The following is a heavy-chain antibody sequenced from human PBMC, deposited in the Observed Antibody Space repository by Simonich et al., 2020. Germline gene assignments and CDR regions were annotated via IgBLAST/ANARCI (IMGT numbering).Heavy chain of an antibody. D-gene: IGHD6-13*01. J-gene: IGHJ4*02. CDR1: GFTFSSYS. CDR2: ISSSSSYK. V-gene: IGHV3-21*01. CDR3: ARDAAGDY. Sequence: EVQLVESGGGLVKPGGSLRLSCAASGFTFSSYSMNWVRQAPGKGLEVVSSISSSSSYKHYADSVKGRFTISRDNAKNSLYLQMNSLRAEDTAVYYCARDAAGDYWGQGTLVTVSS.